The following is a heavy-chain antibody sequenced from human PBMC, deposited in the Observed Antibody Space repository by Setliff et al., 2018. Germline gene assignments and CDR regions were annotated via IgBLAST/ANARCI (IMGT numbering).Heavy chain of an antibody. V-gene: IGHV5-51*01. D-gene: IGHD4-17*01. J-gene: IGHJ1*01. Sequence: GESLKISCKGSGYSFTTYWIGWVRQMPGKGLEWMGIIYPGDSDTRYSPSFQGQVTISADKSISTAYLQLSSLKASDTAIYYCARRAVTAEYFEHWGHGTLVTVSS. CDR3: ARRAVTAEYFEH. CDR2: IYPGDSDT. CDR1: GYSFTTYW.